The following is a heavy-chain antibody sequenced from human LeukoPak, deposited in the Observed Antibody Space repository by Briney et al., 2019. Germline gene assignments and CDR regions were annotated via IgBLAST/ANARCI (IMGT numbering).Heavy chain of an antibody. CDR3: ARDLNRSGYDYGY. CDR1: GYTFTSYD. V-gene: IGHV1-8*01. D-gene: IGHD5-12*01. CDR2: MSPNSGGT. J-gene: IGHJ4*02. Sequence: ASVKVSCKASGYTFTSYDFNWVRQATGQRPEWMGWMSPNSGGTGYAQKFQDRVTMTRDTSTSTVYMELSSLRSEDTAVYYCARDLNRSGYDYGYWGQGTLVTVSS.